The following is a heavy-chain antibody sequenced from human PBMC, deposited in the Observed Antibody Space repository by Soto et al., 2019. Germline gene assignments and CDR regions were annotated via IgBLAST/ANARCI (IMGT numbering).Heavy chain of an antibody. CDR2: IIPIFGTA. J-gene: IGHJ4*02. CDR3: ARGKWELVYYFAY. CDR1: GGTFSSYA. D-gene: IGHD1-26*01. Sequence: SVKVSGKAPGGTFSSYAISWVRQAPGQGLEWMGGIIPIFGTANYAQKFQGRVTITADKSTSTAYMEPSSLRSEDTAVYYCARGKWELVYYFAYRGKGTLVTVSS. V-gene: IGHV1-69*06.